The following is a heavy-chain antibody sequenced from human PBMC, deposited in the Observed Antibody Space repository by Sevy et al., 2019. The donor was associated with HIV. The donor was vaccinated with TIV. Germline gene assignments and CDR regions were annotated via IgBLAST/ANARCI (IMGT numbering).Heavy chain of an antibody. CDR2: IIPIFGTA. D-gene: IGHD2-2*01. Sequence: ASVKVSCKASGGTFSKYAITWVRQAPGQGIEWMGGIIPIFGTANYAQKFQGRVTITADESTSTAYMELSSLRSEDTAVYYCARDRGFSSTSEYGMDVSGQGTTVTVSS. J-gene: IGHJ6*02. CDR3: ARDRGFSSTSEYGMDV. CDR1: GGTFSKYA. V-gene: IGHV1-69*13.